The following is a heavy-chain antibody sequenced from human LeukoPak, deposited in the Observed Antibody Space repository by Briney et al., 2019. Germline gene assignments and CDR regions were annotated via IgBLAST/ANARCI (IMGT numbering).Heavy chain of an antibody. V-gene: IGHV1-2*02. J-gene: IGHJ4*02. Sequence: ASVKVSCKASGYAFSDYYMHWVRQAPGQGLEWMGWIDPTSGDTKYAHKFQGRVSMTRDTSISTADMEVSSLRSDDTAVYYCARSYEGDYWGQGTLVTVSS. CDR2: IDPTSGDT. D-gene: IGHD5-12*01. CDR3: ARSYEGDY. CDR1: GYAFSDYY.